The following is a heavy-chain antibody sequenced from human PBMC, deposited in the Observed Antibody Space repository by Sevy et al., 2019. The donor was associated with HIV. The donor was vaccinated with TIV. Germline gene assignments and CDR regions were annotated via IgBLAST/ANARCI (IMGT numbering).Heavy chain of an antibody. D-gene: IGHD4-17*01. CDR3: ARDLPPSATTVAHFDY. V-gene: IGHV3-48*03. CDR2: IGQSGSST. Sequence: GGSLRLSCAASGFPFNNYEMNWVRQAPGKGLEWVSSIGQSGSSTYYSDSVKGRFTISRDNAENPLSLQMNSLRAEDTAVYYCARDLPPSATTVAHFDYWGQGNLVTVSS. J-gene: IGHJ4*02. CDR1: GFPFNNYE.